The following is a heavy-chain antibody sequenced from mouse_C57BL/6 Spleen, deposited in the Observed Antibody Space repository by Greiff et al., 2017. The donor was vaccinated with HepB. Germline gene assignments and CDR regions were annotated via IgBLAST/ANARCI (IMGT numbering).Heavy chain of an antibody. CDR3: ARYYGSSYVWFAY. CDR2: IHPNSGST. V-gene: IGHV1-64*01. J-gene: IGHJ3*01. D-gene: IGHD1-1*01. CDR1: GYAFTSYW. Sequence: QVQLQQPGAELVKPGASVKLSCKASGYAFTSYWMHWVKQRPGQGLEWIGMIHPNSGSTNYNEKFKSKATLTVDKSSSTAYMQLSSLTSEDSAVYYCARYYGSSYVWFAYWGQGTLVTVSA.